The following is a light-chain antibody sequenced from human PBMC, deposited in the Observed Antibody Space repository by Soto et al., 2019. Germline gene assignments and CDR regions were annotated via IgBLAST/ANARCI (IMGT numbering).Light chain of an antibody. J-gene: IGKJ2*01. CDR2: GAS. Sequence: EIVMMQLPGTLSLSPGESATLSCRASQTLRRTYIAWYQQKPGQAPRVLIYGASKRATGIPDRFSGSGSGTDFSLTISSLEPEDFAGYCCHQYHNAPQTYCQGTKVDIK. CDR3: HQYHNAPQT. V-gene: IGKV3-20*01. CDR1: QTLRRTY.